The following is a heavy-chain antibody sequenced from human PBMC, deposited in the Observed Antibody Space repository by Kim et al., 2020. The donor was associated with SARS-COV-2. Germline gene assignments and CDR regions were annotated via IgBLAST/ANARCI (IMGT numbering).Heavy chain of an antibody. J-gene: IGHJ6*02. V-gene: IGHV4-34*01. D-gene: IGHD3-10*01. CDR1: GGSFSGYY. Sequence: SETLSLSCAVYGGSFSGYYWSWIRQPPGKGLEWIGEINHSGSTNYNPSLKSRVTIPVDMSRNQFSLKLSSVTAADTAVYFCARARRFYYGSGSGYYYYGMDVWGQGTTVTVSS. CDR2: INHSGST. CDR3: ARARRFYYGSGSGYYYYGMDV.